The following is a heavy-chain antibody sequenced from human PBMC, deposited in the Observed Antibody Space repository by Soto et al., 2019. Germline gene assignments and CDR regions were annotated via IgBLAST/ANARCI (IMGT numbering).Heavy chain of an antibody. J-gene: IGHJ4*02. V-gene: IGHV4-31*03. D-gene: IGHD5-18*01. CDR3: ARCPRRGYSYGFDY. CDR2: IYYSGST. Sequence: SETLSHTSPFSGFYIRSGGYYWSWIRKHPGKGLEWIGYIYYSGSTYYNPSLKSRVTISVDTSKNQFSLKLSSVTAADTAVYYCARCPRRGYSYGFDYWGQGTLVTVSS. CDR1: GFYIRSGGYY.